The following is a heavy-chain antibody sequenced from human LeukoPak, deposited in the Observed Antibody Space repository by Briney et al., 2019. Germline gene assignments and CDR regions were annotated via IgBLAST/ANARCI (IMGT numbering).Heavy chain of an antibody. V-gene: IGHV3-23*01. CDR1: GFTFSSYA. D-gene: IGHD5-12*01. Sequence: GGSLRLSCAASGFTFSSYAMTWVRQAPGKGLEWVSAITGSGDSAYYSDSVKGRFTISRDQSKSTVYLQMTSLRAEDTAVYYCAKDFKLGGYSDYWGQGTLVTVSS. CDR3: AKDFKLGGYSDY. J-gene: IGHJ4*02. CDR2: ITGSGDSA.